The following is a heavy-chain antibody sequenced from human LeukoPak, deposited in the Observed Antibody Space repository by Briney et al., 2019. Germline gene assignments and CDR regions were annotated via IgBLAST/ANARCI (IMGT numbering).Heavy chain of an antibody. Sequence: GGSLRLSCAASGFTFSSYAMSWVRQAPGKGLEWVSAISGSGGSTYYAVSVKGRFTISRDNSKNTLYLQMNSLRAEDTAVYYCAKAMVDCSSTSCYLVQGIYGMDVWGQGTTVTVSS. V-gene: IGHV3-23*01. J-gene: IGHJ6*02. CDR1: GFTFSSYA. D-gene: IGHD2-2*01. CDR2: ISGSGGST. CDR3: AKAMVDCSSTSCYLVQGIYGMDV.